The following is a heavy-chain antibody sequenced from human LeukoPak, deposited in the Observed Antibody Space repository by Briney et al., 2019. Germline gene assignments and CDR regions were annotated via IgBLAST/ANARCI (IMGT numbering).Heavy chain of an antibody. V-gene: IGHV1-8*01. J-gene: IGHJ5*02. CDR2: MNPNSGNT. CDR3: ARVRGVIKGVLYSWFDP. Sequence: GASVKVSCKASGYTFTSYDINWVRQATGQGLEWMGWMNPNSGNTGYAQKFQGRVTMTRNTSISTAYMELSSLRSEDTAVYYCARVRGVIKGVLYSWFDPWGQGTLVTVSS. D-gene: IGHD3-10*01. CDR1: GYTFTSYD.